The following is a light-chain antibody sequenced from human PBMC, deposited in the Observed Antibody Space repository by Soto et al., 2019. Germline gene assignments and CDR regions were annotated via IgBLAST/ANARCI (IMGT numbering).Light chain of an antibody. J-gene: IGKJ1*01. V-gene: IGKV2-28*01. CDR2: MAS. CDR1: QSLLYSNGFNC. CDR3: MQSLQNPWT. Sequence: DIVMTQSPLSLSVTPGESASISCSSSQSLLYSNGFNCLDWYLQKPGQSPQLLIHMASYRASGVPDRFSGSGSGTDFTLEISRVEAEDVGVYYCMQSLQNPWTFGQGTKVEIK.